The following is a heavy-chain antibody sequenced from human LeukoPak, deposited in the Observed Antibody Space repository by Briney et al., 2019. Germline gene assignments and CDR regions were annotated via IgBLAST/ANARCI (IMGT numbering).Heavy chain of an antibody. CDR2: IYYSGST. D-gene: IGHD6-19*01. CDR3: ARGRRNLYSSGWFRGYNWFDP. V-gene: IGHV4-39*01. CDR1: GGSISSSSYY. J-gene: IGHJ5*02. Sequence: SETLSLTCTVSGGSISSSSYYWGWIRQPPGKGLEWIGSIYYSGSTYYNPSLTSRVTISVDTSKNQFSLKLSSVTAADTAVYYCARGRRNLYSSGWFRGYNWFDPWGQGTLVTVSS.